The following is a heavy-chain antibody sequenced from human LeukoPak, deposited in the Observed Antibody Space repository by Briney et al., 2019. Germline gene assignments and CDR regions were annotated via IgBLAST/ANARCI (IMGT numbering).Heavy chain of an antibody. CDR2: INAGNGNT. CDR1: GYTFTSYA. Sequence: ASVKVSCKASGYTFTSYAMHWVRQAPGQRLEWMGWINAGNGNTKYSQKFQGRVTITRDTSASTAYMELSSLRSEDTAVYYCARGGLLWFGELPNWFDPWGQGTLVTVSS. D-gene: IGHD3-10*01. J-gene: IGHJ5*02. CDR3: ARGGLLWFGELPNWFDP. V-gene: IGHV1-3*01.